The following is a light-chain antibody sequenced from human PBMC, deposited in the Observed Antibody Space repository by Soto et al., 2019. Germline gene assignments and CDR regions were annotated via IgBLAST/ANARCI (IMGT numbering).Light chain of an antibody. CDR3: QQYSTYSWT. Sequence: DIQMTQSPSTLSASVGDRVTITCRASQTISNWLAWHQVKPGKAPKLLMHDASSLESGVPSRFSGSASGTEFTLTISSLQPDDFATYFCQQYSTYSWTFGQGTKVEIK. CDR2: DAS. CDR1: QTISNW. V-gene: IGKV1-5*01. J-gene: IGKJ1*01.